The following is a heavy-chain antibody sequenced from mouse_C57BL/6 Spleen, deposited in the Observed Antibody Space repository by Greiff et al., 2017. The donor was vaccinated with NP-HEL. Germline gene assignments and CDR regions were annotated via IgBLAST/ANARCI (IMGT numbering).Heavy chain of an antibody. D-gene: IGHD1-1*01. Sequence: EVKLVESGGGLVKPGGSLKLSCAASGFTFSDYGMHWVRQAPEKGLEWVAYISSGSSTIYYADTVKGRITISRDNAKNTLFLQMTSLRSEDTAMYYCARIRLYCSSYYFDYWGQGTTLTVSS. CDR2: ISSGSSTI. V-gene: IGHV5-17*01. CDR3: ARIRLYCSSYYFDY. CDR1: GFTFSDYG. J-gene: IGHJ2*01.